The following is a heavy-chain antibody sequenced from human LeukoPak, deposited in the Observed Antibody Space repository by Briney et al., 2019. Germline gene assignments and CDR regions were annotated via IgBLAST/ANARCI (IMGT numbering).Heavy chain of an antibody. V-gene: IGHV1-69*04. CDR1: GGTFSSYA. D-gene: IGHD6-19*01. J-gene: IGHJ5*02. CDR3: ARAVLEKGIAVPSGNWFDP. Sequence: SVKVSCKASGGTFSSYAISWVRQAPGQGLEWMGRIITILGIANYTQKFQGRVTITADKSTSTACMELRSLRSEDTAVYYSARAVLEKGIAVPSGNWFDPWGQGTLVTVSS. CDR2: IITILGIA.